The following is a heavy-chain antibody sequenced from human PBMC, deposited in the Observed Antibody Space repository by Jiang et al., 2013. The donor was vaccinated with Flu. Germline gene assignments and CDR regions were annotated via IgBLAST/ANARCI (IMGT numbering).Heavy chain of an antibody. CDR1: GYTFTSYG. V-gene: IGHV1-18*01. Sequence: SGYTFTSYGISWVRQAPGQGLEWMGWISAYNGNTNYAQKLQGRVTMTTDTSTSTAYMELRSLRSDDTAVYYCARDRGRLWELLSWFDPWGQGTLVTVSS. CDR3: ARDRGRLWELLSWFDP. CDR2: ISAYNGNT. D-gene: IGHD1-26*01. J-gene: IGHJ5*02.